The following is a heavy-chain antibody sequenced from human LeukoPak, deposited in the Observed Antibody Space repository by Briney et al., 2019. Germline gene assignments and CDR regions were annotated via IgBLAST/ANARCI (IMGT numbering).Heavy chain of an antibody. J-gene: IGHJ5*02. V-gene: IGHV6-1*01. CDR3: ARGGSDWSVSLFDP. D-gene: IGHD3-9*01. Sequence: SQTLSLTCAISGDSVSSKTASWNWIPQSPSRGLEWLGRTYYRSKWYSDSAVSVKSRITINPDTSKNQFSLQLNSVTPEDTAVYYCARGGSDWSVSLFDPWGQGTLVTVSS. CDR2: TYYRSKWYS. CDR1: GDSVSSKTAS.